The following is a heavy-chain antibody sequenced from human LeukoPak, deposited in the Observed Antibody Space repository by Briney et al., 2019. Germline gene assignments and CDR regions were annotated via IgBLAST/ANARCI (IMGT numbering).Heavy chain of an antibody. Sequence: PGGSLRLSCAASGFTFSSYAMSWVRQAPGKGLEWVSAISGSGGSTYYADSVKGRFTISRDNSKNTLYLQMNSLRAEDTAVYYCATCMTGYPTYFDYWGQGTLVTVSS. CDR3: ATCMTGYPTYFDY. D-gene: IGHD3-9*01. CDR2: ISGSGGST. CDR1: GFTFSSYA. V-gene: IGHV3-23*01. J-gene: IGHJ4*02.